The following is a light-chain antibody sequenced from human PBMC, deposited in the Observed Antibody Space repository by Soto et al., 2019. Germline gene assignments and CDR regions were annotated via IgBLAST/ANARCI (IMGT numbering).Light chain of an antibody. CDR2: DVS. Sequence: LTQPASVSGSPGQSITLSCTGTSSDVGGYNYVSWYQQHPGKAPKLMIYDVSNRPSGVSNRFSGSKSGNTASLTISGLQAEDEADYYCSSYTSSSTLGVFGTGTKVTVL. J-gene: IGLJ1*01. CDR3: SSYTSSSTLGV. V-gene: IGLV2-14*01. CDR1: SSDVGGYNY.